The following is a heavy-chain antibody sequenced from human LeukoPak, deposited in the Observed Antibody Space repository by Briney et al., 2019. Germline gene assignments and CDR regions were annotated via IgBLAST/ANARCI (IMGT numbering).Heavy chain of an antibody. CDR2: IRSSSSYI. Sequence: GGSLRRSCAASGFTFSSYTMNWVRQAPGKGLEWVSSIRSSSSYIYYADSVKGRFTISRDNANNSLYLQMNSLRADDTALYYCARGATNGDYLSPPFDYWGQGTLVTVSS. J-gene: IGHJ4*02. V-gene: IGHV3-21*01. CDR1: GFTFSSYT. CDR3: ARGATNGDYLSPPFDY. D-gene: IGHD4-17*01.